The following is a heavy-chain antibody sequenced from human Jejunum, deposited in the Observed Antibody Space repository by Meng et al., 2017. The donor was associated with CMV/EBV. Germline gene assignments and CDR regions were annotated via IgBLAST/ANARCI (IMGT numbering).Heavy chain of an antibody. Sequence: SLRLSCGASGFHFSATGMHWVRQAPGKGLEWVAFIRYDASDKKYADSVQGRFTISRDNSKNTLFLQMNSLRVDDTAVYYCAKGSHFWGQGTTVTVSS. CDR3: AKGSHF. CDR2: IRYDASDK. J-gene: IGHJ6*02. V-gene: IGHV3-30*02. CDR1: GFHFSATG.